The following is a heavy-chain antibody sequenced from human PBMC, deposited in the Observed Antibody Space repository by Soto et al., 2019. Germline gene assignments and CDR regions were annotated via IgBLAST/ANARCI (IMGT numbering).Heavy chain of an antibody. CDR2: TYYRSKWYN. Sequence: SQTLSLTCAISGDSVFSNSAAWYWIRQSPSRGLEWLGRTYYRSKWYNDYAVSVKSRITINPDTSKNQFSLQLNSVTPEDTAVYYCDRVRKEKNCFDPWGQGTLVTVSS. J-gene: IGHJ5*02. CDR3: DRVRKEKNCFDP. V-gene: IGHV6-1*01. CDR1: GDSVFSNSAA.